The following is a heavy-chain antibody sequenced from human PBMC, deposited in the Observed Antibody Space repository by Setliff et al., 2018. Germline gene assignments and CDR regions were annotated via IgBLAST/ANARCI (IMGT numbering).Heavy chain of an antibody. J-gene: IGHJ4*02. CDR3: ARHPREGLSGNYKFDY. CDR2: ITSSGDTM. V-gene: IGHV3-11*01. Sequence: PGGSLRLSCAASGFTFSDYYMSWIRQAPGKGLEWVSYITSSGDTMNYADSVKGRFTISRDNAKNSLHLQMNSLRAEDTAVYYCARHPREGLSGNYKFDYWGRGTLVTVSS. D-gene: IGHD3-22*01. CDR1: GFTFSDYY.